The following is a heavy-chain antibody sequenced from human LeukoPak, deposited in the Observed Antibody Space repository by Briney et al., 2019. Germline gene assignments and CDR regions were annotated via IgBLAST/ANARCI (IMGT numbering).Heavy chain of an antibody. J-gene: IGHJ4*02. CDR1: GYSISSGYY. CDR3: ARNGGGFGDR. CDR2: IYHSGST. Sequence: SETLSLTCTVSGYSISSGYYWGWIRQPPGKGLEWIGSIYHSGSTYYNPSLKSRVTISVDTSKNQFSLKLSSVTAADTAVYYCARNGGGFGDRWGQGTLVTVSS. D-gene: IGHD3-10*01. V-gene: IGHV4-38-2*02.